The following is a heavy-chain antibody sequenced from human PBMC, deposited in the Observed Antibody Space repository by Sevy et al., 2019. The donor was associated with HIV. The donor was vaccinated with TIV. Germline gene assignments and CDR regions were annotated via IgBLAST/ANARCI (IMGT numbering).Heavy chain of an antibody. V-gene: IGHV3-74*03. J-gene: IGHJ5*02. D-gene: IGHD2-15*01. CDR1: GFIFRNYW. Sequence: GGSLRLSCAASGFIFRNYWMHWVRQTPGKGPVWVSHINSDDSSRKYAESVKGRFTVSRDNAKSTLYLQMNSLRVEDTAVYYCARDGGGNRSFRFDPWGQGTLVTVSS. CDR2: INSDDSSR. CDR3: ARDGGGNRSFRFDP.